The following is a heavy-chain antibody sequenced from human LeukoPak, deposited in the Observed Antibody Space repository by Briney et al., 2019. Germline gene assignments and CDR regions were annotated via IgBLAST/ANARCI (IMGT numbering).Heavy chain of an antibody. D-gene: IGHD6-6*01. J-gene: IGHJ4*02. CDR2: INPNSGGT. V-gene: IGHV1-2*02. Sequence: ASVKVSCKASGYTFTGYYMHWVRQAPGQGLEWMGWINPNSGGTNYAQKFQGRVTMTRDTSISTAYTELTRLKSDDTAVYYCARESIAMPYDYWGQGTLVTVSS. CDR1: GYTFTGYY. CDR3: ARESIAMPYDY.